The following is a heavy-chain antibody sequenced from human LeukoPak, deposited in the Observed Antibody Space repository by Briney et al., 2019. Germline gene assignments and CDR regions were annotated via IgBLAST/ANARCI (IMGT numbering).Heavy chain of an antibody. CDR2: INPNSGGT. CDR3: ASGISVVAATPGWFDP. Sequence: ASVKVSCKASGYTFTGYYMHWVRQAPGQGLEWMGRINPNSGGTNYAQKFQGRVTMTRDTSISTAYMELSRLRSDDTAVYYCASGISVVAATPGWFDPWGQGTLVTVSS. J-gene: IGHJ5*02. D-gene: IGHD2-15*01. CDR1: GYTFTGYY. V-gene: IGHV1-2*06.